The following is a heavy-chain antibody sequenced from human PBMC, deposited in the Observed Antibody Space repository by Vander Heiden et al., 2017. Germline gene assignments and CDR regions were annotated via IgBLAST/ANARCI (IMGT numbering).Heavy chain of an antibody. V-gene: IGHV3-33*01. J-gene: IGHJ4*02. Sequence: QVQLVESGGGVVQPGRSLSLSCAASGFTFSSYGMHWGRQAPGKGLEGVAVIWYDGSNKYYADSVKGRFTISRDNSKNTLYLQMNSLRAEDTAVYYCARQVDDYSNYALGYWGQGTLVTVSS. CDR3: ARQVDDYSNYALGY. CDR1: GFTFSSYG. D-gene: IGHD4-4*01. CDR2: IWYDGSNK.